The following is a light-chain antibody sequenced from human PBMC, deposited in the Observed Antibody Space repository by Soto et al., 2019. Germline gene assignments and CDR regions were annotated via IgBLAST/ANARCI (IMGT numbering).Light chain of an antibody. CDR2: YVS. CDR1: SSDVGGYNY. V-gene: IGLV2-14*01. CDR3: SSYTSSTTPYV. J-gene: IGLJ1*01. Sequence: QSALTQPASVSGSPGQSITISCTGTSSDVGGYNYVSWYQQHPDKAPKLMIYYVSNRPSGISNRFSGSKSGNTASLTISGLQAEDEADYYCSSYTSSTTPYVFGTGTKLTVL.